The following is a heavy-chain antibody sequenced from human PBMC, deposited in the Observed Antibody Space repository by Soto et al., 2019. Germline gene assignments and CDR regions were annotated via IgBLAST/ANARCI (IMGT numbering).Heavy chain of an antibody. CDR3: AKEFREVSGPWYFDL. J-gene: IGHJ2*01. CDR1: GLTLSSNA. V-gene: IGHV3-30*18. CDR2: VGNDEVTK. Sequence: GGSLRLSCAASGLTLSSNAMSWVRQAPGKGLEWVAVVGNDEVTKYYADSVKGRFTISRDSSKNTLYLQMDSLRDEDTAVYFCAKEFREVSGPWYFDLWGRGTLVTVSS.